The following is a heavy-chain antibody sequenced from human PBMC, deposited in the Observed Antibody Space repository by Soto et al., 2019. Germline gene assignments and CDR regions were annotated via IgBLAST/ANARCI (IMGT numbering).Heavy chain of an antibody. CDR3: ARDYSNYGAKRFGQDYYYYMDV. CDR2: INPSGGST. Sequence: ASVKVSCKASGYTFTSYYMHWVRQAPGQGLEWMGIINPSGGSTSYAQKFQGRVTMTRDTSTSTVYMELSSLRSEDTAVYYCARDYSNYGAKRFGQDYYYYMDVWGKGTTVTVSS. J-gene: IGHJ6*03. D-gene: IGHD4-4*01. CDR1: GYTFTSYY. V-gene: IGHV1-46*03.